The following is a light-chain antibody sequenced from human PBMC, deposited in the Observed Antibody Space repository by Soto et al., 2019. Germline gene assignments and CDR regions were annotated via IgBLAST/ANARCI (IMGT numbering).Light chain of an antibody. J-gene: IGKJ1*01. V-gene: IGKV3-20*01. CDR3: QLLVKT. CDR1: QSVSSSY. CDR2: GAS. Sequence: GSLSLTPGERATLSCRASQSVSSSYLAWYQQKPGQAPRLLIYGASSRATGIPDRFSGSGSGTDFTLTISRLEPEDFAVYYSQLLVKTFGQGSKV.